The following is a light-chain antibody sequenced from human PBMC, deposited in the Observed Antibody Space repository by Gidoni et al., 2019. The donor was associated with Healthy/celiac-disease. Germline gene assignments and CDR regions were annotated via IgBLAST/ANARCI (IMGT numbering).Light chain of an antibody. Sequence: QLVVTQSPSASASLGASVKLTCTLSSGHSSYAIAWHQQQPEKGPRYLMKINSDGSHTKGGGIPDRFSGSSSGAERYLTISSLQSEDEADYYCQTWGTGIRVFGGGTKLTVL. CDR1: SGHSSYA. CDR3: QTWGTGIRV. V-gene: IGLV4-69*01. CDR2: INSDGSH. J-gene: IGLJ3*02.